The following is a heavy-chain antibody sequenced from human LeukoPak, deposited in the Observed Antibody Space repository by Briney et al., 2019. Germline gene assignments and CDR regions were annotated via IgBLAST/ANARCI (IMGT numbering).Heavy chain of an antibody. CDR3: AGDRNYDFWSGYSP. J-gene: IGHJ5*02. Sequence: SETLSLTCTVSGGSISSYYWSWIRQPPGKGLEWIGYIYYSGSTNYNPSLKSRVTISVDTSTNQFSLKLRSVTAADTPADYLAGDRNYDFWSGYSPWGQGTLVTVSS. V-gene: IGHV4-59*12. CDR1: GGSISSYY. D-gene: IGHD3-3*01. CDR2: IYYSGST.